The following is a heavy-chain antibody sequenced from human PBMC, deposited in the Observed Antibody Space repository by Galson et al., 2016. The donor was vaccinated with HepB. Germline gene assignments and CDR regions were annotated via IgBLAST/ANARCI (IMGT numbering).Heavy chain of an antibody. V-gene: IGHV1-18*01. D-gene: IGHD3-3*01. J-gene: IGHJ4*02. CDR3: ARESYYDLGWIGY. CDR1: GYTFTTYG. Sequence: SVKVSCKASGYTFTTYGIAWVRQAPGQGLEWMGWISPYNGKTNYVQNLQGRVTMTADTPTNTAYLELRSLRSDDTAMYYCARESYYDLGWIGYWGQGTLVTVSS. CDR2: ISPYNGKT.